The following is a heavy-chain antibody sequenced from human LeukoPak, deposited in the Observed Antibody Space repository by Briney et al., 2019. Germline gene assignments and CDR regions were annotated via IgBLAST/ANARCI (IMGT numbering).Heavy chain of an antibody. CDR2: ISYDGSNK. V-gene: IGHV3-30-3*01. Sequence: PGGSLRLSCAASGFTFSSYAMHWVRQAPGKGLEGVAVISYDGSNKYYADSVKGRFTISRDNSKNTLYLQMNSLRAEDTAVYYCARGQRGYSYGRDYYYYGMDVWGQGTTVTVSS. J-gene: IGHJ6*02. CDR3: ARGQRGYSYGRDYYYYGMDV. CDR1: GFTFSSYA. D-gene: IGHD5-18*01.